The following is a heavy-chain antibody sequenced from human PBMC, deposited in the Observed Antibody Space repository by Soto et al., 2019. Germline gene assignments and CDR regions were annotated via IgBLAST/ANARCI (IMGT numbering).Heavy chain of an antibody. D-gene: IGHD3-10*01. CDR3: ARDQHGSGVYNWFDP. J-gene: IGHJ5*02. CDR1: GGSISSYY. Sequence: SETLSLTCTVSGGSISSYYWSWIRQPPGKGLEWIGYIYYSGSTNYNPSLKSRVTISVDTSKNQFSLKLSSVTAADTAVYYCARDQHGSGVYNWFDPWGQGTLVTVSS. V-gene: IGHV4-59*01. CDR2: IYYSGST.